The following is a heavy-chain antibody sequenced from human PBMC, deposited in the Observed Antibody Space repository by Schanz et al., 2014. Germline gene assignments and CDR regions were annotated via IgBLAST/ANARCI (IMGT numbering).Heavy chain of an antibody. V-gene: IGHV3-30*18. CDR1: GFNFANHA. D-gene: IGHD6-19*01. Sequence: QVQLVESGGGVVQPERSLRLSCAASGFNFANHAIHWVRQGQGNGLQWVAVISSDGSKKLYADSVKARFTISRDNSKNSVSLQMDSLRPEDTAVYFCAKAGSGWSTAGYYYWGQGTLVAVSS. J-gene: IGHJ4*02. CDR3: AKAGSGWSTAGYYY. CDR2: ISSDGSKK.